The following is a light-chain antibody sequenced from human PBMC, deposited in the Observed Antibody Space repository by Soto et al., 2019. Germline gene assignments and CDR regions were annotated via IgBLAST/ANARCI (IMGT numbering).Light chain of an antibody. CDR1: SRDVGGYHY. Sequence: SVLTQPASVSGSPGQSITISCTGTSRDVGGYHYVSWFQQHPGKAPKLKIYEVSNRPSGVSNRFSGSKSGYTASLTISELQAEDEADYYCTSFTSSSTWVFGGGTKLTVL. J-gene: IGLJ3*02. CDR2: EVS. CDR3: TSFTSSSTWV. V-gene: IGLV2-14*03.